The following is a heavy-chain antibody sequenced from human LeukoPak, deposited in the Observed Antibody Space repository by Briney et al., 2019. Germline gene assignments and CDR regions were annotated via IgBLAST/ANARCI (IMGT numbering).Heavy chain of an antibody. CDR3: ARQQAGGSGKIDY. V-gene: IGHV4-34*01. CDR1: GGSFSGYY. D-gene: IGHD3-10*01. Sequence: SETLSLTCAVYGGSFSGYYWSWIRQPPGKGLEWIGEINHSGSTNYNPSLKSRVTISVDTSKNQFSLKLSSVTAADTAVYYCARQQAGGSGKIDYWGQGTLVTVSS. J-gene: IGHJ4*02. CDR2: INHSGST.